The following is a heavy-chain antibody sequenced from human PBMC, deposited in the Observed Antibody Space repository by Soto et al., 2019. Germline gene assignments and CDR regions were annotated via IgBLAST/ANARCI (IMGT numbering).Heavy chain of an antibody. CDR3: ARGGSSDWQVALDS. J-gene: IGHJ3*02. Sequence: HVQQQPWGAGLLKPSETLSLTCTVYAGSFSHYYWNWLRQSPGKGLEWIGNIKHGGSSSYNPSLRRRVYLSVDLSKNQVSLTLSSVTAADTAVYYWARGGSSDWQVALDSWGPGTMVSVSS. CDR1: AGSFSHYY. CDR2: IKHGGSS. D-gene: IGHD6-19*01. V-gene: IGHV4-34*01.